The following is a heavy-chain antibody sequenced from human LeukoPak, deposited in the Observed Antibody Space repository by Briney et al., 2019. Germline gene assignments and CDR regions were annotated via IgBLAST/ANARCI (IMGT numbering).Heavy chain of an antibody. Sequence: PSETLSLTCTVSGGSISSGDYYWSWIRQPPGEGLEWIGYIYYSGSTYYNPSLKSRVTISVDTSKNQFSPKLSSVTAADTAVYYCASEGRITMVRGVIMGVQHWGQGTLVTVSS. D-gene: IGHD3-10*01. CDR2: IYYSGST. V-gene: IGHV4-30-4*01. CDR3: ASEGRITMVRGVIMGVQH. J-gene: IGHJ1*01. CDR1: GGSISSGDYY.